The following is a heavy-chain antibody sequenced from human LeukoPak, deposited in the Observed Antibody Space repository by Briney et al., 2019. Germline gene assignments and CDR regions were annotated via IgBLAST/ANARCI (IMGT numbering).Heavy chain of an antibody. D-gene: IGHD2-15*01. Sequence: GGSLRLSCAASGFTFSDYAMHWVRQAPGKGLEYVSVISSNGGSTYYADSVKGRFTISRDNSKNTLYLQMGSLRAEDTAVYFCVRGYSFGPYGMDVWGQGTTVTVSS. V-gene: IGHV3-64*02. CDR3: VRGYSFGPYGMDV. J-gene: IGHJ6*02. CDR2: ISSNGGST. CDR1: GFTFSDYA.